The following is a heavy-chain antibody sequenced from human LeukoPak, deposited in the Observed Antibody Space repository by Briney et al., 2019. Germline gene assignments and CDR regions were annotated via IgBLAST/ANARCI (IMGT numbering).Heavy chain of an antibody. CDR1: GFTFSTNW. Sequence: PGGSLRLSCAASGFTFSTNWMSWVRQAPGEGLEWVANINQDGSERYYVDSVKGRFTISRDNAKNSLYLQMNSLRVEDTTVYYCARLPMGPMGWFDLWARGTLVTVSS. D-gene: IGHD3-10*01. CDR2: INQDGSER. V-gene: IGHV3-7*01. J-gene: IGHJ5*02. CDR3: ARLPMGPMGWFDL.